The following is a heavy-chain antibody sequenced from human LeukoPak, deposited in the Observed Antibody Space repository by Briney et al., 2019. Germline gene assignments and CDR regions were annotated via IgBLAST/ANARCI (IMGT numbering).Heavy chain of an antibody. Sequence: ASVTVSCTASGYTFTSYDINWVRQAPGQGLEWMGWMNPNSGNTGYAQKFQGRVTMTRNTSISTAYMELSSLRSEDTAVYYCARGAYYYYGMDVWGQGTTVTVSS. V-gene: IGHV1-8*01. CDR2: MNPNSGNT. CDR1: GYTFTSYD. J-gene: IGHJ6*02. CDR3: ARGAYYYYGMDV.